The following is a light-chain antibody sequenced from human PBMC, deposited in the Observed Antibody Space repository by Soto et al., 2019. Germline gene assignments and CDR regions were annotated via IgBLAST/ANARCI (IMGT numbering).Light chain of an antibody. CDR1: SSNIGAGYD. Sequence: QSVLTQPPSVSGAPGQRVTISCTGSSSNIGAGYDVHWYQQLPGTAPKLLIYGNSSRPSGVPDRFSGSKSGTSASLAITGLXAXXXXDYYCQSYDSSLSGWVFCGGTKLTVL. CDR3: QSYDSSLSGWV. J-gene: IGLJ3*02. CDR2: GNS. V-gene: IGLV1-40*01.